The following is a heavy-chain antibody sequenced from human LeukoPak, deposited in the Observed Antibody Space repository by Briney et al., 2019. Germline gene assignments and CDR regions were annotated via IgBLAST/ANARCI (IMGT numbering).Heavy chain of an antibody. CDR1: GFTFSSYW. V-gene: IGHV3-7*01. CDR2: IKEDGSEK. J-gene: IGHJ4*02. CDR3: ARESYSSGWYTGTAY. D-gene: IGHD6-19*01. Sequence: PGASLRLSCAASGFTFSSYWMSWVSQAPGKGLEWVANIKEDGSEKYYVDSVKGRFTISRDNAKNSLYLQMSSLRADDTAVYYCARESYSSGWYTGTAYWGQGTLVTVSS.